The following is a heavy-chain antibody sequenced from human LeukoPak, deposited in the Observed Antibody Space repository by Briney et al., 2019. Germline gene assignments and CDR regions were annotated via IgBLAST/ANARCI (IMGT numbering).Heavy chain of an antibody. J-gene: IGHJ4*02. V-gene: IGHV1-2*02. CDR1: GYTFTGYY. D-gene: IGHD3-10*01. CDR2: INPNSGGT. Sequence: ASVKVSCKASGYTFTGYYMHWVRQAPGQGLEWMGWINPNSGGTNYAQKFQGRVTMTRDTSISTAYMELSRLRSDDTAVYYCARDPGLLWFGETAFDYWGQGTLVTVSS. CDR3: ARDPGLLWFGETAFDY.